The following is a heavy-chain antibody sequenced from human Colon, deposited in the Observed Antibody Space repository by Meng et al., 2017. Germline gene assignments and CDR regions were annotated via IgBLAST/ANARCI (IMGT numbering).Heavy chain of an antibody. Sequence: QVRLVESGAEVKKPGASVKVSCKASGYTFTSYGISWVRQAPGQGLEWMGWISAYNGNTNYAQKLQGRVTMTTDTSTSTAYMELRSLRSDDTAVYYCARRSYYYDSSGYYYLGHWGQGTLVTVSS. V-gene: IGHV1-18*01. CDR3: ARRSYYYDSSGYYYLGH. CDR1: GYTFTSYG. CDR2: ISAYNGNT. J-gene: IGHJ4*02. D-gene: IGHD3-22*01.